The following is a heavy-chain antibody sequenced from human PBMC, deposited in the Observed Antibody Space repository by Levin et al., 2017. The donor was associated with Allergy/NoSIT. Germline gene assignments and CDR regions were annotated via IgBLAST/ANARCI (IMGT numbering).Heavy chain of an antibody. V-gene: IGHV3-7*01. J-gene: IGHJ6*02. Sequence: GGSLRLSCAASGFTFSSYWMSWVRQAPGKGLEWVANIKQDGSEKYYVDSVKCRFTISRDNAKNSLYLQMNSLRAEDTAVYYCARFAMVRGVINFYYYGMDVWGQGTTVTVSS. D-gene: IGHD3-10*01. CDR3: ARFAMVRGVINFYYYGMDV. CDR2: IKQDGSEK. CDR1: GFTFSSYW.